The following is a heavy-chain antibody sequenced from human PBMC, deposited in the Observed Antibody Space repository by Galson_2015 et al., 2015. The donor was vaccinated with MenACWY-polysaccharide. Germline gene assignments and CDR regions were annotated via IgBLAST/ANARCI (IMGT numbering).Heavy chain of an antibody. CDR3: ARGSQNNWDYCGYFDY. D-gene: IGHD1-7*01. J-gene: IGHJ4*02. V-gene: IGHV3-30-3*01. CDR2: VASDGNNK. Sequence: SLRLSCAASEFTFSTYAMHWVRQAPGKGLEWVAVVASDGNNKYYADSVKGRFTISRDNSKSTLYLQTNSLRAEDTAVYYCARGSQNNWDYCGYFDYWGQGTLVTVSS. CDR1: EFTFSTYA.